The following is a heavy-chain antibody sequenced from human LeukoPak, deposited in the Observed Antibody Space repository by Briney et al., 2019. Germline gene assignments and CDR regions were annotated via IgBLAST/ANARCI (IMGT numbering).Heavy chain of an antibody. D-gene: IGHD6-13*01. J-gene: IGHJ1*01. CDR3: ARGPFMYSSSWYSYFQH. CDR1: GGSFSGYY. V-gene: IGHV4-34*01. Sequence: SETLSLTCAVYGGSFSGYYWSWIRQPPGKGLEWIGGINHSGSTNYNPSLKSRVTISVDTSKNQFSLKLSSVTAADTAVYYCARGPFMYSSSWYSYFQHWGQGTLVTVSS. CDR2: INHSGST.